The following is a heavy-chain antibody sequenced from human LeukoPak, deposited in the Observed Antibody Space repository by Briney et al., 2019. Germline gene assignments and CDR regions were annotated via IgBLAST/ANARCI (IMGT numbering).Heavy chain of an antibody. Sequence: GSLRLSCAASGFTFSSYAMSWVRQAPGKGLEWVSAISGSGGSTYYADSVKGRFTIPRDNSKNTLYLQMNSLRAEDTAVYYCAGFDDSSGYYSPVDYWGQGTLVTVSS. CDR2: ISGSGGST. V-gene: IGHV3-23*01. CDR1: GFTFSSYA. CDR3: AGFDDSSGYYSPVDY. D-gene: IGHD3-22*01. J-gene: IGHJ4*02.